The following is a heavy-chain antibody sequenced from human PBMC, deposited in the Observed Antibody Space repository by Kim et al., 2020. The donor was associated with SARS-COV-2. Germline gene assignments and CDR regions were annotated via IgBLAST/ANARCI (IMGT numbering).Heavy chain of an antibody. CDR1: GGSISSGGYY. V-gene: IGHV4-31*03. J-gene: IGHJ5*02. CDR2: IYYSGST. D-gene: IGHD5-18*01. CDR3: ARGRDTAMVTGWPLPGCNWFDP. Sequence: SETLSLTCTVSGGSISSGGYYWSWIRQHPGKGLEWIGYIYYSGSTYYNPSLKSRVTISVDTSKNQFSLKLSSVTAADTAVYYCARGRDTAMVTGWPLPGCNWFDPWGQGTLVTVSS.